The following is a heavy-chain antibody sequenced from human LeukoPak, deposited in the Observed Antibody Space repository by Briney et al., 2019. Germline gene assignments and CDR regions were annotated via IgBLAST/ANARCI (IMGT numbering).Heavy chain of an antibody. V-gene: IGHV4-61*02. Sequence: SQTLSLTCTVSGGSISSGSYYWSWIRQPAGKGLEWIGRIYTSGSTNYNPSLKSRVTISVDTSKNQFSLKLSSVTAADTAVYYCARYNPYYDFWNGLYYYYMDVWGKGTTVTVSS. D-gene: IGHD3-3*01. CDR3: ARYNPYYDFWNGLYYYYMDV. CDR1: GGSISSGSYY. J-gene: IGHJ6*03. CDR2: IYTSGST.